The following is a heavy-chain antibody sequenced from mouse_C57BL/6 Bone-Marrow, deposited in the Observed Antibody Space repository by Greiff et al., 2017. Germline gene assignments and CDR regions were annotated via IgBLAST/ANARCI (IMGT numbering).Heavy chain of an antibody. CDR2: FYPGSGSI. CDR3: ARHEGTRAWFAY. Sequence: VQVVESGAELVKPGASVKLSCKASGYTFTEYTIHWVKQRSGQGLEWIGWFYPGSGSIKYNEKFKDKATLTADKSSSTVYMELSRLTSEDSAVYFCARHEGTRAWFAYWGQGTLVTVSA. J-gene: IGHJ3*01. V-gene: IGHV1-62-2*01. CDR1: GYTFTEYT.